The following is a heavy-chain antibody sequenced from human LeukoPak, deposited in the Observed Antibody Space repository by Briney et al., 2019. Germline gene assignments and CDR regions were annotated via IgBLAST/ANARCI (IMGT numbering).Heavy chain of an antibody. V-gene: IGHV1-2*02. Sequence: ASVKVSCKASGYTFTGYYMHWVRQAPGQGLEWMGWINPNSGGTNYAQKFQGRVTMTRDRSISTAYMELSRLRSDDTAVYYCARASRMTTVTNVRACLDPWGQGTLVTVSS. D-gene: IGHD4-11*01. CDR1: GYTFTGYY. J-gene: IGHJ5*02. CDR2: INPNSGGT. CDR3: ARASRMTTVTNVRACLDP.